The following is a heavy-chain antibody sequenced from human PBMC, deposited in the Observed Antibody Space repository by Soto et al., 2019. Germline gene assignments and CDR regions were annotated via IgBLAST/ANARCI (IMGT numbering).Heavy chain of an antibody. J-gene: IGHJ4*02. CDR1: GYPFNTYY. D-gene: IGHD4-4*01. CDR3: ATSRYSNYVVFDY. CDR2: IHPSGGGS. Sequence: ASVKVSCKSSGYPFNTYYLHWVRQAPGQGLEWMGMIHPSGGGSTYAQKFLGRVTMTMDSSTSTVFMELTSLRSEDTAVYYCATSRYSNYVVFDYWGQGTLVTVSS. V-gene: IGHV1-46*03.